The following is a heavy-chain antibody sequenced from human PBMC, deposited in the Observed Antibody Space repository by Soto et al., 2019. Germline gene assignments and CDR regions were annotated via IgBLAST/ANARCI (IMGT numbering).Heavy chain of an antibody. CDR3: VRGMTYNQPPRDAFDI. D-gene: IGHD1-1*01. J-gene: IGHJ3*02. CDR1: GYTFTGYY. CDR2: LNPDSGGT. V-gene: IGHV1-2*04. Sequence: QVQLVQSGAEMKRPGASVKVSCKSFGYTFTGYYIHWVRQAPGQGLEWMGWLNPDSGGTDYAEKFEDWLTMTRATSIGTAYVELSRLKSDDTAMYACVRGMTYNQPPRDAFDIWGQGTLVTVSS.